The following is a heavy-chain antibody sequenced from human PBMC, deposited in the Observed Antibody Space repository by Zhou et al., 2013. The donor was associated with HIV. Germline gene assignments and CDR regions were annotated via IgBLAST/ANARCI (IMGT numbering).Heavy chain of an antibody. CDR1: GGTFSTYA. J-gene: IGHJ3*02. D-gene: IGHD1-26*01. CDR2: ITPIFGTA. V-gene: IGHV1-69*12. CDR3: ARVLCRWERNYLLYMSFDI. Sequence: QVQLVQSGAEVKKPGSSVKVSCKTSGGTFSTYAISWVRQAPGQGLEWMGGITPIFGTANYAQKFQGRVTITADESTSTAYMELSSLRSEDTAVYYCARVLCRWERNYLLYMSFDIWGQGT.